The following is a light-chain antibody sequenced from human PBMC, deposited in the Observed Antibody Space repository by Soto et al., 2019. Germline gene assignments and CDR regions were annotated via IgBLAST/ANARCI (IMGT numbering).Light chain of an antibody. CDR1: QTISDW. J-gene: IGKJ1*01. V-gene: IGKV1-5*03. Sequence: DIQMTQSPSTLSASIGDRDTITCRASQTISDWLAWHQQKPGKAPKLLIYKASSLESGVPSRFSGSGSGTEFTLTISSLQPDDFATYYCLQYETYWTFGQGTKVDIK. CDR2: KAS. CDR3: LQYETYWT.